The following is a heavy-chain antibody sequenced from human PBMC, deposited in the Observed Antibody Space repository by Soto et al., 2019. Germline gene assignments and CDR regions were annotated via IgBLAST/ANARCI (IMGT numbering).Heavy chain of an antibody. V-gene: IGHV3-23*01. CDR2: ISASGGST. J-gene: IGHJ4*02. D-gene: IGHD3-10*01. CDR3: AKNNLFGSETKDY. CDR1: GFTFSNYP. Sequence: EVQLLESGGGLVQGGESLRLSCPASGFTFSNYPMSWVRQVPGKGLEWVSSISASGGSTYYADSVRGRFTISRDNSMNTLYLQMNFRRAEDTAVYYCAKNNLFGSETKDYGGQGTLVTVSS.